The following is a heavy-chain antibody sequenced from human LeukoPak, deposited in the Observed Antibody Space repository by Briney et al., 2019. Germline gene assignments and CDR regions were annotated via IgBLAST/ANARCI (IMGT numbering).Heavy chain of an antibody. CDR2: ISGNGAST. CDR3: AKGSYYYDSSGYSPAPGD. V-gene: IGHV3-23*01. CDR1: GFSLNIYA. D-gene: IGHD3-22*01. J-gene: IGHJ4*02. Sequence: GGSLRLSCTASGFSLNIYAMNWVRQAPGQGLEWVSTISGNGASTYYADSVKGRFTISRDNSKNTLHLQMNSLRAEDTAVYYCAKGSYYYDSSGYSPAPGDWGQGTLVTVSS.